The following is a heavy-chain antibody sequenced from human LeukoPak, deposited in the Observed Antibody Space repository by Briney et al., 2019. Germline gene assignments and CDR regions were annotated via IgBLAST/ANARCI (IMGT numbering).Heavy chain of an antibody. D-gene: IGHD3-16*01. V-gene: IGHV4-30-2*01. CDR2: IYHSGST. Sequence: SETLSLTCTVSTGSISSGGYYWSWIRQPPGKGLEWIGYIYHSGSTYYNPSLKSRVTISVDRSKNQFSLKLSSVTAADTAVYYCASLPLGGAFDIWGQGTMVTVSS. J-gene: IGHJ3*02. CDR1: TGSISSGGYY. CDR3: ASLPLGGAFDI.